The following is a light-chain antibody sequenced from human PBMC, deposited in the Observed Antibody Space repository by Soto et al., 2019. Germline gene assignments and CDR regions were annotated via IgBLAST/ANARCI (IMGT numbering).Light chain of an antibody. V-gene: IGKV4-1*01. CDR2: WAS. CDR3: QQYYSTPGT. CDR1: QIVLYSSNNKNY. Sequence: DIVMTQSPDSLAVSLGERATINCNSTQIVLYSSNNKNYLAWYQQKPGQPPKLLIYWASTRESGVPDRFSGSGSGTDFTLTISSLQAEDVAVYYCQQYYSTPGTFGQGTKVDVK. J-gene: IGKJ1*01.